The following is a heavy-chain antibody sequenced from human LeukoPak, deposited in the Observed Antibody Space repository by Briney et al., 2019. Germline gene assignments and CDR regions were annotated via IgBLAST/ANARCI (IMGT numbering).Heavy chain of an antibody. CDR3: ASSPPLYSGSYLRYYYYYMDV. CDR2: IYYSGST. D-gene: IGHD1-26*01. Sequence: SETLSLTCTVSGGSISSYYWSWIRQPPGKGLEWIGYIYYSGSTNYNPSLKSRVTISVDTSKNQFSLKLSSVTAADTAVYYCASSPPLYSGSYLRYYYYYMDVWGKGTTVTVSS. V-gene: IGHV4-59*01. J-gene: IGHJ6*03. CDR1: GGSISSYY.